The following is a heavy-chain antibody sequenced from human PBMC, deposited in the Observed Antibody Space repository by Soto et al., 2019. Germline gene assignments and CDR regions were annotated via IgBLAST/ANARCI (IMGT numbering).Heavy chain of an antibody. J-gene: IGHJ4*02. Sequence: PGESLKISCQCSGYTFSNFWIGWVRQLPGRGLEWMGIIYPGDQETRYSPSFHGKVTISADKSINTAHLQWNSLEASDTAFYSCARSPRSSPYFDYWGQGALVTVSS. D-gene: IGHD6-13*01. CDR1: GYTFSNFW. CDR2: IYPGDQET. V-gene: IGHV5-51*01. CDR3: ARSPRSSPYFDY.